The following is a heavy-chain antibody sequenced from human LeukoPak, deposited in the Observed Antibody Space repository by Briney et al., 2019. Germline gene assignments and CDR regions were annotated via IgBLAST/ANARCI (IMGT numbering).Heavy chain of an antibody. CDR3: ARETRYYFDY. CDR2: IIPILGIA. CDR1: GGTFSSYA. V-gene: IGHV1-69*04. J-gene: IGHJ4*02. Sequence: APVKVSCKASGGTFSSYAISWVRQAPGQGLEWMGRIIPILGIANYAQKFQGRVTITADKSTSTAYMELSSLRSDDTAVYYCARETRYYFDYWGQGTLVTVSS. D-gene: IGHD1-1*01.